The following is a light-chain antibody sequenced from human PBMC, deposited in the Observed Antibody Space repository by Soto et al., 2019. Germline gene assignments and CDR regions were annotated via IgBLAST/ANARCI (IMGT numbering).Light chain of an antibody. CDR2: DVS. V-gene: IGKV3-20*01. CDR3: QQYGSSPT. J-gene: IGKJ1*01. Sequence: EIVLTQSPGTLSLSPGESATLSCRYSQSVSSSYLAWYQQKPGQAPRLLIYDVSSRATDIPDRFSGSGSGTDFTLTISRLEPEDFAVYYCQQYGSSPTFGQGTKVEIK. CDR1: QSVSSSY.